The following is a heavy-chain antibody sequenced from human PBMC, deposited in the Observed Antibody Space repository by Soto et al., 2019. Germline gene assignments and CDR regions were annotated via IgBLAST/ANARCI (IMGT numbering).Heavy chain of an antibody. Sequence: GGSLRLSCAASGFTFSSYAMHWVRQARGKGLEWVAVISYDGSNKYYADSVKGRFTISRDNSKNTLYLQMNSLRAEDTAVYYCASDILTGYSTDIVVYWGQGTLVTVSS. CDR3: ASDILTGYSTDIVVY. CDR1: GFTFSSYA. CDR2: ISYDGSNK. D-gene: IGHD3-9*01. V-gene: IGHV3-30-3*01. J-gene: IGHJ4*02.